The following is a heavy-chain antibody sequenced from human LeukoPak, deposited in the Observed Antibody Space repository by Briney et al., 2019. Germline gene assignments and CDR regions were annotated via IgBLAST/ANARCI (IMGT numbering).Heavy chain of an antibody. Sequence: ASVQLSCKACGVTLSSYAISWVRQARGQGLDWMGGITSIFVTANYAQKFQGRVTITTDESTSTAYMELSSLRSEDTAVYYCARAIAARWGYYYYYMDVWGKGTTVTVSS. V-gene: IGHV1-69*05. CDR2: ITSIFVTA. J-gene: IGHJ6*03. CDR1: GVTLSSYA. CDR3: ARAIAARWGYYYYYMDV. D-gene: IGHD6-6*01.